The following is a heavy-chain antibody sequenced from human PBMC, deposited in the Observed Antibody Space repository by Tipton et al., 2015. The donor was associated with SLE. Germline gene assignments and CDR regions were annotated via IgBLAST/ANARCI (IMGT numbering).Heavy chain of an antibody. J-gene: IGHJ3*02. CDR3: VRGFDTSGTFFTFDI. D-gene: IGHD1-7*01. Sequence: TLSLTCTVSGGSISSGTYYWSWIRQPAGKGLEWIGRIFASGSTNYNPSLESRVTISLDTSKNQFSLKLTSVTAVDTAVYYCVRGFDTSGTFFTFDIWGQGTMVIVSS. CDR1: GGSISSGTYY. V-gene: IGHV4-61*02. CDR2: IFASGST.